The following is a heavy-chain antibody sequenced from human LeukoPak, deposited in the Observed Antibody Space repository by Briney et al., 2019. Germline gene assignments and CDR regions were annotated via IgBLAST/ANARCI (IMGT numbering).Heavy chain of an antibody. CDR3: ARGDGYAQRD. J-gene: IGHJ4*02. V-gene: IGHV3-74*01. Sequence: PGGSLRLSRAASGFTFSSYWMHWVCQAPGKGLVWVSRINSDGSSTSYADSVKGRLTISRDNAKNTLYLQMNSLRVEDTAVYYCARGDGYAQRDWGQGTLVTVPS. CDR1: GFTFSSYW. CDR2: INSDGSST. D-gene: IGHD5-12*01.